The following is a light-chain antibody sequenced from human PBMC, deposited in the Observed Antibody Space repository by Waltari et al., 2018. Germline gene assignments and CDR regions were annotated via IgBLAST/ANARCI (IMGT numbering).Light chain of an antibody. V-gene: IGKV3-20*01. CDR1: QSLSRY. CDR3: QKYGTLPAT. CDR2: DAA. J-gene: IGKJ1*01. Sequence: EIMLTQSPGILSLSPGERATLSCRASQSLSRYLAWYQQKPGQAPRLLIYDAASRATGIPDRFSGSGSGTDFSLTISRLEPEDSAVYYCQKYGTLPATFGQGTKVEIK.